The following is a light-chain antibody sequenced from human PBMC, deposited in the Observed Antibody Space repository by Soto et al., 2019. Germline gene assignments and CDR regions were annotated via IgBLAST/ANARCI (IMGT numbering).Light chain of an antibody. CDR1: QSVNSN. J-gene: IGKJ1*01. CDR3: QQYNNWPWT. CDR2: GAS. V-gene: IGKV3-15*01. Sequence: EIGMTQSLATLSVSPGERATRACRASQSVNSNLAWYQQKPGQAPRLLIYGASTRATGIPARFSGSRSGTEFTLTISSLQSEDFAVYYCQQYNNWPWTFGQGTKVEIK.